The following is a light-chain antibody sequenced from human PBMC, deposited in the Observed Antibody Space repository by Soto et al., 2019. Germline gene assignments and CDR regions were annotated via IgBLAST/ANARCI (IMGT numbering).Light chain of an antibody. CDR2: AAS. Sequence: DIQMTQSPSSVSASVGDRVTITCRASQGINSWLAWYQQKAGKAPKLLIYAASSLQSGVPSRFSGSGSGTDFTLTINSLQPEDFATYYCQQGNGFPRTFGQGTKVEIK. J-gene: IGKJ1*01. CDR1: QGINSW. CDR3: QQGNGFPRT. V-gene: IGKV1-12*01.